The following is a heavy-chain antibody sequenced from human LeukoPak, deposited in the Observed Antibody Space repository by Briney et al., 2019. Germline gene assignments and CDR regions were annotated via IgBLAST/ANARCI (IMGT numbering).Heavy chain of an antibody. V-gene: IGHV1-69*13. Sequence: GASVKVSCKASGGTFSSYANSWVRQAPGQGLEWMGGIIPIFGTANYAQKFQGRVTITADESTSTAYMELSSLRSEDTAVYYCARGWDSSGQIPFFYWGQGTLVTVSS. CDR2: IIPIFGTA. CDR1: GGTFSSYA. D-gene: IGHD3-22*01. CDR3: ARGWDSSGQIPFFY. J-gene: IGHJ4*02.